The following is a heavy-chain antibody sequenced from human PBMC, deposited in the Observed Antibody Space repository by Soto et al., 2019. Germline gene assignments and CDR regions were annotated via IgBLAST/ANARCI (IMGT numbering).Heavy chain of an antibody. Sequence: QVQLQQWGAGLLKPSETLSLTCAVYGGSVNSGNYYWSWIRQPPGKGLEWIGEMSHSGGTHFNPYLKGRGTISVDTSKNQFSLKMSSGTAADTALYYCARVERGTATTDVDDFDIWGPGTLVTVSS. D-gene: IGHD1-1*01. J-gene: IGHJ3*02. CDR3: ARVERGTATTDVDDFDI. CDR2: MSHSGGT. V-gene: IGHV4-34*01. CDR1: GGSVNSGNYY.